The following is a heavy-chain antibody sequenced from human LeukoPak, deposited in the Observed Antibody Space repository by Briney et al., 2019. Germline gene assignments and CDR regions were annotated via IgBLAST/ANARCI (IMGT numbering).Heavy chain of an antibody. CDR2: IYYSGST. CDR3: ARRLDAFDI. Sequence: SETLSLTCTVSGGSIKTNYWSWIRQPPGKGLEWIGSIYYSGSTYYNPSLKSRVTISVDTSKNQFSLKLSSVTAADTAVYYCARRLDAFDIWGQGTMVTVSS. V-gene: IGHV4-39*01. D-gene: IGHD4-11*01. CDR1: GGSIKTNY. J-gene: IGHJ3*02.